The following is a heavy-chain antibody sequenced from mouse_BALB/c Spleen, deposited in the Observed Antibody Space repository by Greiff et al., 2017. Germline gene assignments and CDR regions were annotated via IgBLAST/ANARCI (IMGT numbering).Heavy chain of an antibody. Sequence: DVKLVESGGGLVKPGGSLKLSCAASGFTFSSYAMSWVRQTPEKRLEWVASISSGGSTYYPDSVKGRFTISRDNARNILYLQMSSLRSEDTAMYYCARGGGYPWYFDVWGAGTTVTVSS. CDR3: ARGGGYPWYFDV. V-gene: IGHV5-6-5*01. J-gene: IGHJ1*01. CDR1: GFTFSSYA. CDR2: ISSGGST. D-gene: IGHD2-2*01.